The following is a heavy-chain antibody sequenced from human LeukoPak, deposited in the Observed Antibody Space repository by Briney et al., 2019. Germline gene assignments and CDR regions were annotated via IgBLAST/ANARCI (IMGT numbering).Heavy chain of an antibody. Sequence: ASVKVSCKASGYTFTSYYMHWVRQAPGQGLEWMGIINPSGGSTSYAQKFQGRVTMTRDTSTSTLYMELSSLRSEDTAVYYCARGITMVRGALTSNWFDPSNWLDPWGQGTLVTVSS. CDR1: GYTFTSYY. CDR2: INPSGGST. J-gene: IGHJ5*02. V-gene: IGHV1-46*03. CDR3: ARGITMVRGALTSNWFDPSNWLDP. D-gene: IGHD3-10*01.